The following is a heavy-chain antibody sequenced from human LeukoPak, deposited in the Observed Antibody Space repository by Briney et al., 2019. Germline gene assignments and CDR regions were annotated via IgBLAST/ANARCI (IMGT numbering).Heavy chain of an antibody. J-gene: IGHJ6*03. D-gene: IGHD6-6*01. Sequence: SETLSLTCAVYGGSFSGYYWSWIRQPPGKGLEWIGEINHSGSTNYNPSLKSRVTISVDTSKNQFSLKLSSVTAADTAVYYCASSSSSLGYYYYYMDVWGKGTTVTVSS. V-gene: IGHV4-34*01. CDR1: GGSFSGYY. CDR2: INHSGST. CDR3: ASSSSSLGYYYYYMDV.